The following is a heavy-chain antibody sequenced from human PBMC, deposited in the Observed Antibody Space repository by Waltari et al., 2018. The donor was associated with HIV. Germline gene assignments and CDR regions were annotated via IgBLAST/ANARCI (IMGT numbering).Heavy chain of an antibody. J-gene: IGHJ5*02. Sequence: QVQLQESGPGLVKPSETLSLTCAVSGYPIRSGSYSGWIRQPPGKGLEWIGSIHHSGSTYYNPSLKSRVTLSVDTSKNHFSLKLNSVTAADKAVYYCAGEVGYCSGGTCYSGWFDPWGQGTLVTVSS. CDR3: AGEVGYCSGGTCYSGWFDP. V-gene: IGHV4-38-2*01. CDR2: IHHSGST. CDR1: GYPIRSGSY. D-gene: IGHD2-15*01.